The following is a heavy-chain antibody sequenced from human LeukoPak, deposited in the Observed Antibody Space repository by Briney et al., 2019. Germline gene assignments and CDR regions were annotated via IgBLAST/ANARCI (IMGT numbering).Heavy chain of an antibody. J-gene: IGHJ3*02. V-gene: IGHV3-20*04. D-gene: IGHD5-18*01. CDR3: ARASGYSIGGSFGI. Sequence: PGGSLRLSCAASGFTFDDYGMSWVRQAPGKGLEWVSGINWNGGSTGYADSVKGRLTISRDNAKNSLYLQMDSLRAEDTAFFYCARASGYSIGGSFGIWGQGTMVTVSS. CDR2: INWNGGST. CDR1: GFTFDDYG.